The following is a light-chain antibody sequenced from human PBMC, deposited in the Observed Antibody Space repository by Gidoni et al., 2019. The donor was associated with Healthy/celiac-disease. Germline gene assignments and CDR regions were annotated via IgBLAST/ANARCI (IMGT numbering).Light chain of an antibody. J-gene: IGLJ1*01. Sequence: QSALTQPASVSGSPGQSITISCTGTSSDVGGYNYVSWYQQHPGKAPKLMIYDVSNRPSGVSNRFSGSKSGNTASLTISELQAEDEADYYCSSYTSSSIRVFGTGTKVTVL. CDR3: SSYTSSSIRV. CDR2: DVS. CDR1: SSDVGGYNY. V-gene: IGLV2-14*01.